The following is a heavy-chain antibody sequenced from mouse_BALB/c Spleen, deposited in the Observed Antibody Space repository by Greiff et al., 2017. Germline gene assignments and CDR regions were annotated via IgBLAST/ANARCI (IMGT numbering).Heavy chain of an antibody. Sequence: VQLQQSGPELMKPGASVKISCKASGYSFTSYYMHWVKQSHGKSLEWIGYIDPFNGGTSYNQKFKGKATLTVDKSSSTAYMHLSSLTSEDSAVYYCASWLGNFFDYWGQGTTLTVSS. V-gene: IGHV1S135*01. CDR1: GYSFTSYY. D-gene: IGHD1-1*02. CDR3: ASWLGNFFDY. CDR2: IDPFNGGT. J-gene: IGHJ2*01.